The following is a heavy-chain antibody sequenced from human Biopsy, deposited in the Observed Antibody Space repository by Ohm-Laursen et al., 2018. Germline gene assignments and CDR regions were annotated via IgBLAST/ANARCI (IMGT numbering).Heavy chain of an antibody. CDR1: GDSISSYC. CDR3: ARDRGYYSDRTVPGYFDL. CDR2: VYYTGST. Sequence: GTLSLTCIVSGDSISSYCWSWIRQPPGKGLQWIGYVYYTGSTDYNPSLQSRVTISVDTSKNHFSLRLRSVTPADTAIYYCARDRGYYSDRTVPGYFDLWGRGTLVTVSS. J-gene: IGHJ2*01. V-gene: IGHV4-59*01. D-gene: IGHD3-22*01.